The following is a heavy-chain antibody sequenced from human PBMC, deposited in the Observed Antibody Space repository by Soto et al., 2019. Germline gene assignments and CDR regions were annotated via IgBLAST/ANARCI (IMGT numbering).Heavy chain of an antibody. CDR1: GFTFRSYV. CDR3: ARWGTTGGLDV. V-gene: IGHV3-30*19. D-gene: IGHD3-16*01. J-gene: IGHJ1*01. Sequence: QVQLVESGGGVVQPGTSLRVSCVGSGFTFRSYVIHWVRQAPGKGLEWVALTSYDGSDKYYGDSVRGRFTISRDNSRNTVDLQIDSLGLEDTALYSCARWGTTGGLDVWGQGTLVSVSS. CDR2: TSYDGSDK.